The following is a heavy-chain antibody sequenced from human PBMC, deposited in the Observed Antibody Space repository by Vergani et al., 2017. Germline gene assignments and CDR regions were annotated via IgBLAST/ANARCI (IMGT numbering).Heavy chain of an antibody. V-gene: IGHV3-48*01. J-gene: IGHJ4*02. CDR3: ARGGYCGGDCYYSDY. D-gene: IGHD2-21*02. CDR1: GFTFSSYS. CDR2: ISSSSSTI. Sequence: EVQLVESGGGLVKPGGSLRLSCAASGFTFSSYSMNWVRQAPGKGLEWVSYISSSSSTIYYADSVKGRFTISRDNAKNSLYLQMNSLRAEDTAVYYCARGGYCGGDCYYSDYWGQGTLVTVSS.